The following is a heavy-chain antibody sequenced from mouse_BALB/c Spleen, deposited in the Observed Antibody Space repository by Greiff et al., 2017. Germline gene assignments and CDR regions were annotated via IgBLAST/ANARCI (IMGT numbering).Heavy chain of an antibody. CDR1: GFSLTSYG. J-gene: IGHJ2*01. Sequence: QVQLQESGPGLVAPSQSLSITCTASGFSLTSYGVHWVRQPPGKGLEWLGVIWAGGGTNYNSTLMSRLSISKDNSKSQVFLKMNSLQTDDTAMYYCARDWGDVIYYFDYWGQGTTLTVSS. CDR3: ARDWGDVIYYFDY. V-gene: IGHV2-9*02. CDR2: IWAGGGT.